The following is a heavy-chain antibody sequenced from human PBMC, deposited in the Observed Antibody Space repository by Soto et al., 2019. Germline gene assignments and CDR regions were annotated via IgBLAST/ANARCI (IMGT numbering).Heavy chain of an antibody. CDR2: IYYSGST. V-gene: IGHV4-39*01. J-gene: IGHJ6*02. CDR3: ARLLYYDSSGFEGCGMAV. Sequence: SDTLSLTCTVSGDSISSTSSSCGWFRQPPGKGLEWIGSIYYSGSTYYNPSLKSRVTISVDTSKNQFPLKLSSVTAADTAVYYCARLLYYDSSGFEGCGMAVWGQGTTVT. D-gene: IGHD3-22*01. CDR1: GDSISSTSSS.